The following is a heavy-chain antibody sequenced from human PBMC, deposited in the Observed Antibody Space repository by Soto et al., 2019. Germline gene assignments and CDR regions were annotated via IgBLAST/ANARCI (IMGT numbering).Heavy chain of an antibody. CDR2: IYHGGST. CDR3: ATLELGAVS. J-gene: IGHJ5*02. D-gene: IGHD1-7*01. V-gene: IGHV4-4*02. CDR1: GGSITSINW. Sequence: QVQLQESGPGLVRPSETLSLTCAVSGGSITSINWWSWVRQSPEKGLEWIGEIYHGGSTKYVPSLGGRLNMSIEKSQNPFSPRLSSVTAGETAVYYRATLELGAVSWGPGILVTVSS.